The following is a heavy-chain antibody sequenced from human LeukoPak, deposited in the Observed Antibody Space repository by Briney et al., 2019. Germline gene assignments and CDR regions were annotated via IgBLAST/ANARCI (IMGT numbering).Heavy chain of an antibody. D-gene: IGHD6-13*01. CDR2: IDPSDSYT. CDR1: GYSFTSYW. Sequence: GESLKISCKGFGYSFTSYWINWVRQMPGKGLEWMGRIDPSDSYTNYSPAFQGHVTISVDKSISTAYLQWSSLKASDTAVYYCARRQQLDWFDPWGQGTLVTVSS. V-gene: IGHV5-10-1*01. CDR3: ARRQQLDWFDP. J-gene: IGHJ5*02.